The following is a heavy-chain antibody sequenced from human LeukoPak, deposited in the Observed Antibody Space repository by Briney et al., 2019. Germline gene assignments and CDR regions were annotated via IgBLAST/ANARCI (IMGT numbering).Heavy chain of an antibody. D-gene: IGHD2-2*01. CDR1: GFTFGNYV. J-gene: IGHJ4*02. CDR3: TRDDIALVGVDSVRYLDY. Sequence: GGSLRLSCTASGFTFGNYVMTWFRQAPGKGLEWVGLIRSKAEGGTTEYAASVKGRFTISRDDSKSIAYLQMNSLKTEDTAVYYCTRDDIALVGVDSVRYLDYWGQGTLVTVSS. CDR2: IRSKAEGGTT. V-gene: IGHV3-49*03.